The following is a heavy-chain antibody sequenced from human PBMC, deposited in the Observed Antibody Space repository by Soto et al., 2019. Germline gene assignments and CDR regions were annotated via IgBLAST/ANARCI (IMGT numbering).Heavy chain of an antibody. CDR3: ARWYTAMLGEYYLDF. CDR1: GYIFCSQT. J-gene: IGHJ4*02. Sequence: VAVKVSCKASGYIFCSQTLAWLRQAPGQGLEWMGWITPSNGVTNYAQSFQGRVTMTTDTSKMTAYLELRSLRSDDSGVYYCARWYTAMLGEYYLDFWGQGTLVTVSS. D-gene: IGHD3-16*01. CDR2: ITPSNGVT. V-gene: IGHV1-18*01.